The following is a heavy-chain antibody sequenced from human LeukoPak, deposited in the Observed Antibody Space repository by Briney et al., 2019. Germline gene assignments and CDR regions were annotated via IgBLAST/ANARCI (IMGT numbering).Heavy chain of an antibody. J-gene: IGHJ3*02. CDR3: AWAKDGSGSLVRAFDI. CDR2: INSDGSST. CDR1: GFTFSSYW. V-gene: IGHV3-74*01. Sequence: GGSLRLSCAASGFTFSSYWMHWVRQAPGKGLVWVSRINSDGSSTTYADSVKGRFTISRDNAKNTLYLQMNSLRAEDTAVYYCAWAKDGSGSLVRAFDIWGQGTMVTVSS. D-gene: IGHD3-10*01.